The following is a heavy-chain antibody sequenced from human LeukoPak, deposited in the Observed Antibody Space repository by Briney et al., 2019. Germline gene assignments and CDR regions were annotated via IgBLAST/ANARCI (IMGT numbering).Heavy chain of an antibody. CDR3: ARDLALGDFWSGYPDY. J-gene: IGHJ4*02. CDR1: GYTFTGYY. Sequence: GASVKVSCKASGYTFTGYYMRWVRQAPGQGLEWMGWINPNSGGTNYAQKFQGRVTMTRDTSISTAYMELSRLRSDDTAVYYCARDLALGDFWSGYPDYWGQGTLVTVSS. CDR2: INPNSGGT. D-gene: IGHD3-3*01. V-gene: IGHV1-2*02.